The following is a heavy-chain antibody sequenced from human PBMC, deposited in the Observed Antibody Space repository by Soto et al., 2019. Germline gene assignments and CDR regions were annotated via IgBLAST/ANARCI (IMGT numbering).Heavy chain of an antibody. CDR2: MNPNNGDA. CDR1: GYTFTSYD. Sequence: ASVKVSCKASGYTFTSYDINWVRQATGQGLEWMGWMNPNNGDAGFAQKFQGRVSMTTDTSTSTAYMELRSLRSDDTAVYYCVRAEELVVVPAAIVVWFDPWGQGTMVTVSS. J-gene: IGHJ5*01. V-gene: IGHV1-8*01. CDR3: VRAEELVVVPAAIVVWFDP. D-gene: IGHD2-2*01.